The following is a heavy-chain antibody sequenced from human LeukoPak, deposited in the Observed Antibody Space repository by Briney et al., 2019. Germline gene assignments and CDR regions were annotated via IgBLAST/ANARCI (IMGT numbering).Heavy chain of an antibody. J-gene: IGHJ4*02. V-gene: IGHV3-66*01. CDR2: IYIGGST. D-gene: IGHD3-22*01. CDR3: VRYGYDSGGYYYGFDY. Sequence: PGGSLRLSCAASGFTVSSNYMSWVRQAPGEGMEWVSVIYIGGSTSYADSAKGRFTISRDNSKNTLYLQMSSLRDEDTAVYYCVRYGYDSGGYYYGFDYWGQGTLVTVSS. CDR1: GFTVSSNY.